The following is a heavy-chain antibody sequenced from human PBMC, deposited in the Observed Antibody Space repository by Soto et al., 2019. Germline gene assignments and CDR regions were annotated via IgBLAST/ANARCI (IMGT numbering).Heavy chain of an antibody. Sequence: QVQLVESGGGVVQPGRSLRLSCAASGFTFSSYGMHWVRQAPGKGLEWVAVISYDGSNKYYADSVKGRFTISRDNSKNTLYLQMNSLRAEDTAVYYCAKFDSSWYNAFDIWGQGTMVTVSS. D-gene: IGHD6-13*01. CDR2: ISYDGSNK. V-gene: IGHV3-30*18. CDR3: AKFDSSWYNAFDI. CDR1: GFTFSSYG. J-gene: IGHJ3*02.